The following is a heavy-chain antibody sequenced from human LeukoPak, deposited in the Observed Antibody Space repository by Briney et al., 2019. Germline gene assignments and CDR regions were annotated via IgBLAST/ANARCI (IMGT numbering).Heavy chain of an antibody. CDR3: ARPTYSSGWPFDY. CDR2: IYYSGST. Sequence: PSETLSLTCTVSGGSISSSSFYWGWIRQPPGKGLEWIGSIYYSGSTYYNLSLKSRVTMSVDTSKNQFSLKLSSVTAADTAVYYCARPTYSSGWPFDYWGQGTLVTVSS. D-gene: IGHD6-19*01. J-gene: IGHJ4*02. CDR1: GGSISSSSFY. V-gene: IGHV4-39*01.